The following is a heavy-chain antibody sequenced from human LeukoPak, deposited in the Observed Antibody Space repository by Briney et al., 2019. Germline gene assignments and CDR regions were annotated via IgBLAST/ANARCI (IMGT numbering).Heavy chain of an antibody. Sequence: SETLALTCTVSGGSISSYYWSWIRQPPGKGLEWIGYIYYSGGTKYNPSLKSRVTISVDTSKNQFSLNLSSVTAADTAVYYCARRLGGTSTGFDYWGQGTLVTVSS. J-gene: IGHJ4*02. D-gene: IGHD2-2*01. CDR2: IYYSGGT. V-gene: IGHV4-59*08. CDR1: GGSISSYY. CDR3: ARRLGGTSTGFDY.